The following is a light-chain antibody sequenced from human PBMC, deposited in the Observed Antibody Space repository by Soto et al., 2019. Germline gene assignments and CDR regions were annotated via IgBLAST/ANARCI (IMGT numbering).Light chain of an antibody. J-gene: IGKJ5*01. Sequence: DIQMTQSPSTLSASVGDRATITCRASHSISSCLAWYQQKPGKAPKLLIYKASSLQSGVPSRFSGSGSGTDFTLTISSLQPEDSATYYCQQLYSYPLTFGQGTRLEIK. CDR3: QQLYSYPLT. CDR2: KAS. V-gene: IGKV1-5*03. CDR1: HSISSC.